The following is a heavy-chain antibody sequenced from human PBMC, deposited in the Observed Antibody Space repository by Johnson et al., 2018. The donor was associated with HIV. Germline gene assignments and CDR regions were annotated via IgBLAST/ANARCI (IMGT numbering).Heavy chain of an antibody. CDR2: ISYDGSNK. CDR3: ARSAAAWVGGMAFDI. CDR1: GFTFSSYA. Sequence: HVQLVESGGGVVQPGRSLRLSCAASGFTFSSYAMHWVRQAPGKGLEWVAVISYDGSNKYYADSVKGRFTISRDNSTNTLYLQMNSLRAEDTAVYYCARSAAAWVGGMAFDIWGQGTMVTVSS. D-gene: IGHD6-13*01. V-gene: IGHV3-30-3*01. J-gene: IGHJ3*02.